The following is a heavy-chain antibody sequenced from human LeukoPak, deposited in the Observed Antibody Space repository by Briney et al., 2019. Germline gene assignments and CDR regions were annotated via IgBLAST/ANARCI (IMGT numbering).Heavy chain of an antibody. V-gene: IGHV3-7*02. CDR1: GFTFTTYW. CDR2: ISPDGSEK. CDR3: AKRGHYSINWYHYFDY. J-gene: IGHJ4*02. Sequence: GGSLRLSCAASGFTFTTYWMSWVRQAPGKGLEWVAKISPDGSEKYYVDSVKGRFTISRDNSKNTLFLQMNSLRPDDTAVYYCAKRGHYSINWYHYFDYWGQGTLVTVSS. D-gene: IGHD6-13*01.